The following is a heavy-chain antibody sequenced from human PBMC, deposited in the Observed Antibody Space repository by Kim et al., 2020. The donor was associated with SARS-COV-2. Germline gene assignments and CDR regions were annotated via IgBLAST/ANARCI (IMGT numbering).Heavy chain of an antibody. CDR2: IKQDGSEK. CDR1: GFTFSSYW. D-gene: IGHD3-22*01. V-gene: IGHV3-7*01. CDR3: ARDFFYYDSSGYYLGPRGYYYYGMDV. J-gene: IGHJ6*02. Sequence: GGSLRLSCAASGFTFSSYWMSWVRQAPGKGLEWVANIKQDGSEKYYVDSVKGRFTISRDNAKNSLYLQMNSLRAEDTAVYYCARDFFYYDSSGYYLGPRGYYYYGMDVWGQGTTVTVSS.